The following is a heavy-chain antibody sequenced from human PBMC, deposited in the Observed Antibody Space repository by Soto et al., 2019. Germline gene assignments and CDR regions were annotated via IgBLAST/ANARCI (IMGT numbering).Heavy chain of an antibody. J-gene: IGHJ4*02. CDR1: GYTFTSYA. CDR3: ARSVVVPTAPDY. Sequence: SSVKGACKTAGYTFTSYAMHWGRQATGQRLEWMGWINAGNGNTKYSQKFQGRVTITRDTSASTAYMELSSLRSEDKAVYYCARSVVVPTAPDYWGQGTLVTVPQ. D-gene: IGHD2-2*01. CDR2: INAGNGNT. V-gene: IGHV1-3*01.